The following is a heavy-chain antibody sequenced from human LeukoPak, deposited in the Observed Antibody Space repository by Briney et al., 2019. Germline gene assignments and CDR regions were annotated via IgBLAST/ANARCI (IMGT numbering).Heavy chain of an antibody. Sequence: SETLSLTCAVYGGSFSGYYWSWIRQPPGKGLEWIGEINHSGSTNYNPSLKSRVTISVDTSKNQFSLKLSSVTAADTAVYYCARFLSMGYYFDYWGQGTLVTVSS. CDR2: INHSGST. J-gene: IGHJ4*02. CDR1: GGSFSGYY. D-gene: IGHD2/OR15-2a*01. V-gene: IGHV4-34*01. CDR3: ARFLSMGYYFDY.